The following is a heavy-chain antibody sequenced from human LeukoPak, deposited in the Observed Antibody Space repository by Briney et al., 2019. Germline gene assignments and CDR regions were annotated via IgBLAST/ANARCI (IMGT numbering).Heavy chain of an antibody. CDR3: AKGGKHYDSSGYLDY. CDR2: ISWNSGSI. V-gene: IGHV3-9*01. J-gene: IGHJ4*02. Sequence: SLRLSCAASGFTFDDYAMHWVRQAPGKGLEWVSGISWNSGSIGYADSVKGRFTISRDNAKNSLYLQMNSLRAEDTALYYCAKGGKHYDSSGYLDYWGQGTLVTVSS. D-gene: IGHD3-22*01. CDR1: GFTFDDYA.